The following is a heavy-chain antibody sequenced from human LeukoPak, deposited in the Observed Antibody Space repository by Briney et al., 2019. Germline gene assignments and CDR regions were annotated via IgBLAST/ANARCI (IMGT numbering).Heavy chain of an antibody. CDR2: ISYDGSNK. V-gene: IGHV3-30*04. CDR1: GFTFSSYA. D-gene: IGHD3-22*01. Sequence: PGGSLRLSCAASGFTFSSYAMHWVRQAPGKGLEWVAVISYDGSNKYYADSVKGRFTISRDNSKNTLYLQMNSLRAEDTAVYYCARLGSSGYTLDYWGQGTLVTVSS. CDR3: ARLGSSGYTLDY. J-gene: IGHJ4*02.